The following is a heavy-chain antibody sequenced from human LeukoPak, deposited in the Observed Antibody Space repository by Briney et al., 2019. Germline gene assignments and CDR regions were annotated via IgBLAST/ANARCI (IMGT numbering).Heavy chain of an antibody. CDR3: ARPAAKYQLLYGNHYYYYMDV. V-gene: IGHV3-30*01. D-gene: IGHD2-2*02. CDR2: ISYDGSNK. Sequence: GGSLRLSCAASGFTFSSYAMHWVRQAPGKGLEWVAVISYDGSNKYYADSVKGRFTISRDNSKNTLYLQMNSLRAEDTAVYYCARPAAKYQLLYGNHYYYYMDVWGKGTTVTVSS. CDR1: GFTFSSYA. J-gene: IGHJ6*03.